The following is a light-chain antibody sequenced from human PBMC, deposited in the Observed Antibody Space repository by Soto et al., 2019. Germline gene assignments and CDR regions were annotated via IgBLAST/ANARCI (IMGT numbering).Light chain of an antibody. CDR3: QSYDSSLSRV. V-gene: IGLV1-40*01. J-gene: IGLJ2*01. CDR1: SSNIGAGYD. Sequence: QSVLTQPPSVSGAPGQRVTISCTGSSSNIGAGYDVHWYQQLPGTAPKLLISGNSNRPSGVPDRFSGYKSGTSASLAITGLQAEDEADYYCQSYDSSLSRVFGGGTKLTVL. CDR2: GNS.